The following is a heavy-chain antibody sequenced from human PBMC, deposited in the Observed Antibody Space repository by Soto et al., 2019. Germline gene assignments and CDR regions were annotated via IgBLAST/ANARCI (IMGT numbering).Heavy chain of an antibody. J-gene: IGHJ4*02. D-gene: IGHD3-10*01. CDR3: ARDRGAV. CDR1: AGTFSSYA. Sequence: QVQLVQSGAEVKKPGSSVKVSCKASAGTFSSYAINWVRPAPGQGLEWMGGIIASFGTADYAQKFQGRVTITADESTSTAYMELRSLRSEDTAVYYCARDRGAVWGQGTLVTVSS. CDR2: IIASFGTA. V-gene: IGHV1-69*01.